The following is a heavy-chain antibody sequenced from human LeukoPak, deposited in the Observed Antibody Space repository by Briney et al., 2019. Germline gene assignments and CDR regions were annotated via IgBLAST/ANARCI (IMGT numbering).Heavy chain of an antibody. CDR2: INPNSGGT. CDR1: GYTFTGYY. Sequence: ASVKVSCKASGYTFTGYYMHWVRQAPGQGLEWMGWINPNSGGTNYAQKFQGRVTMTRDTSISTAYMELSRLRSDDTAVYYCARDWFPHCGGDCQTSAFDIWGQGTMVTVSS. D-gene: IGHD2-21*02. J-gene: IGHJ3*02. CDR3: ARDWFPHCGGDCQTSAFDI. V-gene: IGHV1-2*02.